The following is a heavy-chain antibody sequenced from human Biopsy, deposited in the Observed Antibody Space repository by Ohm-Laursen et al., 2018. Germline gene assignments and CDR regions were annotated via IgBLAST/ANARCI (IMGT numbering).Heavy chain of an antibody. V-gene: IGHV1-2*02. CDR3: VRDGGSSWIQQAIGPLEI. Sequence: GASVKVSCKASSSNIIICYYIYWVRQAPGQGLEWVGRININSGATQYAQKFQSRVTMTRQTSIRTAFLDVVSDDPAAYYCVRDGGSSWIQQAIGPLEIWGQGTLITVSS. D-gene: IGHD5-18*01. J-gene: IGHJ3*02. CDR1: SSNIIICYY. CDR2: ININSGAT.